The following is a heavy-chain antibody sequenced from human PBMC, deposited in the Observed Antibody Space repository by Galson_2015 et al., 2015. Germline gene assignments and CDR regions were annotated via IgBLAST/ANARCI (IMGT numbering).Heavy chain of an antibody. J-gene: IGHJ4*02. CDR2: INTNTGNP. CDR1: GYTSTSYT. D-gene: IGHD2-2*01. CDR3: ARAGGYCSTTSCYGLDH. V-gene: IGHV7-4-1*02. Sequence: SVKVSCKASGYTSTSYTMNWVRQAPGRGPEWMGWINTNTGNPTYAPGFTGRFVFSLDTSVNTAYLQISSLKAEDTAVYYCARAGGYCSTTSCYGLDHWGQGTLVTISS.